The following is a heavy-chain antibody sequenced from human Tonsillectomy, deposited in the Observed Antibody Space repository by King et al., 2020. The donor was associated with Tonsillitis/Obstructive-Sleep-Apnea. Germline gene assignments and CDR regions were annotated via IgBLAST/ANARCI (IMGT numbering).Heavy chain of an antibody. D-gene: IGHD6-19*01. CDR2: ISSSSSTI. J-gene: IGHJ3*02. Sequence: VQLVESGGGLVQPGGSLRLSCAASGFTFSSYSMNWVRQAPGKGLEWVSYISSSSSTIYYADSVKGRFTISRDNAKNSLYLQMNSLRDEDTAVYYCAREFSSGSLSGAFDIWGQGTMVTVSS. CDR3: AREFSSGSLSGAFDI. CDR1: GFTFSSYS. V-gene: IGHV3-48*02.